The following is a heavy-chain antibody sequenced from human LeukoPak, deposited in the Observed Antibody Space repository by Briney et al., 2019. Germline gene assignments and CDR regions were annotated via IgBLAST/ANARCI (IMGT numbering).Heavy chain of an antibody. CDR1: GGSISSGSYY. V-gene: IGHV4-61*02. Sequence: SETLSLTCTVSGGSISSGSYYWSWIRQPAGKGLEWIGRIYTSGSTNYNPSLKSRVTISVDTSKNQFSLKLSSVTAADTAVYYCATLSGLTGDYWGQGTLVTVSS. CDR2: IYTSGST. D-gene: IGHD7-27*01. CDR3: ATLSGLTGDY. J-gene: IGHJ4*02.